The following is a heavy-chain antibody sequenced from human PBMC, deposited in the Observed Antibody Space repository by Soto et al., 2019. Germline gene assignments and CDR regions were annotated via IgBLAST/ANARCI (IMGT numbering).Heavy chain of an antibody. D-gene: IGHD6-13*01. J-gene: IGHJ4*02. CDR3: ARDRGLASPDALDY. CDR1: GYTFTTYY. V-gene: IGHV1-46*01. Sequence: QVQLVQSGAEVKKPGASVKVSCKASGYTFTTYYMHWVRQAPGQGLEWMGIIDPGGGSTTYAQKFQGRVTMTRDASTTTVYMELSSLRSDDTAVYYCARDRGLASPDALDYWGQGTQVTVSS. CDR2: IDPGGGST.